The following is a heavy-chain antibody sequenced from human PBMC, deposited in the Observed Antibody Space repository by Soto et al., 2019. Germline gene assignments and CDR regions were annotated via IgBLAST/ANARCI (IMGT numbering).Heavy chain of an antibody. CDR1: GFTFSNYA. V-gene: IGHV3-23*01. Sequence: EVPLLESGGGLVQPGGSLRLSCAASGFTFSNYAMSWVRQAPGKGLEWVSSISGSGGSTHYADSVKGRFTISRDNSKNTLYLQMNSLRPEDTAVYYCAKEDVGGYYYSGLWGQGTLVTVSS. CDR2: ISGSGGST. CDR3: AKEDVGGYYYSGL. D-gene: IGHD1-26*01. J-gene: IGHJ4*02.